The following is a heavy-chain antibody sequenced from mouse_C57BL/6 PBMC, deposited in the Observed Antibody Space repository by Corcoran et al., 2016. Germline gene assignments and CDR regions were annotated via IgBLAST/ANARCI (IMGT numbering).Heavy chain of an antibody. J-gene: IGHJ2*01. Sequence: EVQLQQSGPELVKPGASVKISCKASGYTFTDYYMNWVKQSHGKSLEWIGDINPNNGGTSYNQKFKGKATLTVDKSSSTAYMELRSLTSEDSAVYYCARWGDYGSIFDYWCQGTTPTVSS. CDR1: GYTFTDYY. CDR3: ARWGDYGSIFDY. CDR2: INPNNGGT. V-gene: IGHV1-26*01. D-gene: IGHD1-1*01.